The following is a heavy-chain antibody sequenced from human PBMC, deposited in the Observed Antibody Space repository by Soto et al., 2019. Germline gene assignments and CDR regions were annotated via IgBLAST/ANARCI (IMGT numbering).Heavy chain of an antibody. CDR3: AKIPGIAVAGDSPYYYYGMDV. J-gene: IGHJ6*02. CDR1: GYSISSGYY. CDR2: IYHSGST. V-gene: IGHV4-38-2*01. D-gene: IGHD6-19*01. Sequence: WETLSLTCAVSGYSISSGYYWGWIRQPPGKGLEWIGSIYHSGSTYYNPSLKSRVTISVDTSKNQFSLKLSSVTAADTAVYYCAKIPGIAVAGDSPYYYYGMDVWGQGTTVTVSS.